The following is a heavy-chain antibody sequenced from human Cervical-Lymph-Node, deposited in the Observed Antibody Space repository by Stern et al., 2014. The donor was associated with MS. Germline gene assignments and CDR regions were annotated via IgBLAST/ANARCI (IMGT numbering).Heavy chain of an antibody. CDR2: IYWTDDR. V-gene: IGHV2-5*01. J-gene: IGHJ4*01. D-gene: IGHD3-9*01. Sequence: QVTLKESGPTLVKPTQTLTLTCTFSGFSLSTSGVGVGWIRQPPGKALEWLALIYWTDDRRYSPSLKSRLTITKDTSKNQVVLTMTSMDPVDTATYYCAHDYHDILTGYYNSRFASWGHGTLVTVSS. CDR3: AHDYHDILTGYYNSRFAS. CDR1: GFSLSTSGVG.